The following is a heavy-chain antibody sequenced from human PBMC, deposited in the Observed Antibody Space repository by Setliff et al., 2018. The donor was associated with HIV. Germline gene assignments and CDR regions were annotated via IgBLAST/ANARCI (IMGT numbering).Heavy chain of an antibody. CDR1: GGSITSSDYY. CDR2: MYYGERP. D-gene: IGHD3-10*01. J-gene: IGHJ6*03. V-gene: IGHV4-39*06. CDR3: ARVIMARGVIRGIHYYYYMDV. Sequence: LSLTCTVSGGSITSSDYYWDWIRQPPGKGLEWIGTMYYGERPYYNPSTTSRVTISVDRSKNQLTLKVNAVTAADTAVYYCARVIMARGVIRGIHYYYYMDVWGKGTTVTVSS.